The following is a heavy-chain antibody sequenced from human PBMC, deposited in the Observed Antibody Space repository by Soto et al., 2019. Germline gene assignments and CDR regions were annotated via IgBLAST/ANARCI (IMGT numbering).Heavy chain of an antibody. J-gene: IGHJ3*02. Sequence: SETLSLTCTVSGGSISSGGYYWSWIRQHPGKGLEWIGYIYYSGSTYYNPSLKSRVTISVDTSKNQFSLKLSSVTAADTAVYYCARENIVVVPAAMFYAFDIWGQATMVTVSS. D-gene: IGHD2-2*01. CDR2: IYYSGST. CDR3: ARENIVVVPAAMFYAFDI. CDR1: GGSISSGGYY. V-gene: IGHV4-31*03.